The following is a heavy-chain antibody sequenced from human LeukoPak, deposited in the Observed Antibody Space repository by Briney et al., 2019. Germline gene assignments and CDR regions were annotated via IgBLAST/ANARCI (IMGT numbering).Heavy chain of an antibody. CDR3: ARGPPTPHYYDSSGLNWFDP. CDR2: IYSGGST. V-gene: IGHV3-53*01. Sequence: GGSLRLSCAASGFTVSSNYMSWVRQAPGKGLEWVSVIYSGGSTYYADSVKGRFTISRDNSKNTLYLQMNSLRAEDTAVYYCARGPPTPHYYDSSGLNWFDPWGQGTLVTVSS. D-gene: IGHD3-22*01. CDR1: GFTVSSNY. J-gene: IGHJ5*02.